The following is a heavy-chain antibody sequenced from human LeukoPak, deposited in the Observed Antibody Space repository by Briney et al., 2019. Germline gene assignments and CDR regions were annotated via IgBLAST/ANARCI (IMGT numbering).Heavy chain of an antibody. CDR1: GYRFTDYW. CDR2: IYPGDSDS. V-gene: IGHV5-51*01. J-gene: IGHJ4*02. CDR3: ARDGAYSYGYGFDY. D-gene: IGHD5-18*01. Sequence: GESLKISCKGSGYRFTDYWIAWVRQMPGKGLEWMGIIYPGDSDSRYSPSFQGQVTFSADKSISTAYLQWSSLKASDTAMYYCARDGAYSYGYGFDYWGQGTLVTVSS.